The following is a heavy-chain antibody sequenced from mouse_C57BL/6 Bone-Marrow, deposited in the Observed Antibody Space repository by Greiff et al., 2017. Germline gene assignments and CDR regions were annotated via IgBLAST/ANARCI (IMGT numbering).Heavy chain of an antibody. CDR2: IYPGDGDT. CDR1: GYAFSSSW. V-gene: IGHV1-82*01. Sequence: QVQLKQSGPELVKPGASVKISCKASGYAFSSSWMNWVKQRPGKGLEWIGRIYPGDGDTNYNGKFKGKATLTADKSSSTAYMQLSSLTSEDSAVYFCARRDGYLFYYYAMDYWGQGTSVTVSS. J-gene: IGHJ4*01. CDR3: ARRDGYLFYYYAMDY. D-gene: IGHD2-3*01.